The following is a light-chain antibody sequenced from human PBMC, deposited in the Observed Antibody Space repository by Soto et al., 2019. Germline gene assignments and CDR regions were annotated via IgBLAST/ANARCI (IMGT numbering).Light chain of an antibody. CDR1: QSVSSTY. Sequence: EVVLTQSPGTLSLSPGERATLSCRASQSVSSTYVAWYQQKPGQAPRLLIYGASSRATGIPDRFSGSGSGTDFTLTISRLEPEDFVVYYCQQYGTSPWTFGQGTKVEIK. J-gene: IGKJ1*01. V-gene: IGKV3-20*01. CDR3: QQYGTSPWT. CDR2: GAS.